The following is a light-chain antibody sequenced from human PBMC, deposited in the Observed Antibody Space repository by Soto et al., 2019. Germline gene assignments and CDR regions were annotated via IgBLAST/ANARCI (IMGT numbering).Light chain of an antibody. CDR3: LQHNYYPPT. CDR2: SAS. Sequence: DIQMTQSPSAMSASVGDRVTITCRASQGISYYLAWFQQKPGKVPQRLIYSASNLQGGVPSRFSGSGYGTEFTLTISSLQPEDSATYFCLQHNYYPPTIGQGTKVDIK. V-gene: IGKV1-17*03. CDR1: QGISYY. J-gene: IGKJ1*01.